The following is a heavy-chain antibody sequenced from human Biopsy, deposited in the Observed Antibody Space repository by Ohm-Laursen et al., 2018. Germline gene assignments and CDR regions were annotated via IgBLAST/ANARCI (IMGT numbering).Heavy chain of an antibody. CDR3: ARDLK. Sequence: SLRLSCSAPGFVFNNFAMNWVRQAPGKGLEWVSYISFTGTSSYYADSVKGRFTISRDNAKNSLYLQMNSLRAEDTGIYYCARDLKWGQGTLVTVSS. J-gene: IGHJ4*02. V-gene: IGHV3-48*03. CDR2: ISFTGTSS. CDR1: GFVFNNFA.